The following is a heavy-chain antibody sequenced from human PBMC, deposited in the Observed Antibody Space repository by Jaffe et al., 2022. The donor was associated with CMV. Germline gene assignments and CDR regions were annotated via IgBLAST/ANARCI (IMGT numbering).Heavy chain of an antibody. V-gene: IGHV3-30*18. CDR1: GFTFSSYG. Sequence: QVQLVESGGGVVQPGRSLRLSCAASGFTFSSYGMHWVRQAPGKGLEWVAVISYDGSNKYYADSVKGRFTISRDNSKNTLYLQMNSLRAEDTAVYYCAKEDQIQLWYYYYYGMDVWGQGTTVTVSS. CDR3: AKEDQIQLWYYYYYGMDV. J-gene: IGHJ6*02. D-gene: IGHD5-18*01. CDR2: ISYDGSNK.